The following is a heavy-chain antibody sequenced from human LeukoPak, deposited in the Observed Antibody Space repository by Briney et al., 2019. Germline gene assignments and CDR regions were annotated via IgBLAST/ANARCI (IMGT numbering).Heavy chain of an antibody. V-gene: IGHV4-59*01. D-gene: IGHD1-26*01. J-gene: IGHJ6*04. CDR2: IYYSGST. Sequence: SETLSLTCTVSGGSISSYYWSWIRQPPGKGLEWIGYIYYSGSTNYNPSLKSRVTISVDTSKNQFSLKLSSVTAADTAVYYFAREGLTPRVGVWRNGTTVTVSS. CDR3: AREGLTPRVGV. CDR1: GGSISSYY.